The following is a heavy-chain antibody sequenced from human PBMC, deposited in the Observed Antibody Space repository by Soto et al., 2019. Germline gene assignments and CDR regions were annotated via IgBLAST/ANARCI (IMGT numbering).Heavy chain of an antibody. D-gene: IGHD6-19*01. Sequence: GGSLRLSCAASGFTFSSYAMHWVRQAPGKGLEWVAVISYDGSNKYYADSVKGRFTISRDNSKNTMYLQMNSLRVEETAVYYCARVPIAVAAFIDYWGQGNLVTVSS. CDR1: GFTFSSYA. V-gene: IGHV3-30-3*01. CDR3: ARVPIAVAAFIDY. CDR2: ISYDGSNK. J-gene: IGHJ4*02.